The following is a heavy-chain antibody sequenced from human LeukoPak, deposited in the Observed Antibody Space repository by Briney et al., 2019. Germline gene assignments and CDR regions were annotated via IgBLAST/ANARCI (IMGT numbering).Heavy chain of an antibody. CDR2: TYYRSQWKT. CDR1: GDSVSSNSVT. V-gene: IGHV6-1*01. J-gene: IGHJ4*02. D-gene: IGHD1-26*01. Sequence: SQTLSLTCAISGDSVSSNSVTWNWIRHSPSRGLEWLGRTYYRSQWKTDYSSSVKSQIAITPDTSKNQFSLQLNSVTPEDTAVYYCARATSMNFDYWGQGALVTVSS. CDR3: ARATSMNFDY.